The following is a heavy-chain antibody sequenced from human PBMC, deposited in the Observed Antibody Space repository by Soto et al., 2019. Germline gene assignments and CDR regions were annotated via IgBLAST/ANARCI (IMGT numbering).Heavy chain of an antibody. CDR1: GGTFSSYA. D-gene: IGHD3-22*01. CDR3: AXTITMIVVATNYYGMDV. V-gene: IGHV1-69*13. Sequence: SVKVSCKASGGTFSSYAISWVRQAPGQGLEWMGGIIPIFGTANYAQKFQGRVTITADESTSTAYMELSSLRSEDTAVYYCAXTITMIVVATNYYGMDVWGQGTTVTVSS. J-gene: IGHJ6*02. CDR2: IIPIFGTA.